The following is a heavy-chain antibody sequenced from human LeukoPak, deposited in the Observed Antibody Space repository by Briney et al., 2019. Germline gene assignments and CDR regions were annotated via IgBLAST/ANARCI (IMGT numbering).Heavy chain of an antibody. J-gene: IGHJ4*02. Sequence: SSETLSLTCTVSGGSISSYYWSWIRQPPGKGLEWIGYIYYSGSTNYNPSLKSRVTISVDTSKNQFSPKLSPVTAADTAVYYCARDRGEVDYWGQGTLVTVSS. CDR3: ARDRGEVDY. V-gene: IGHV4-59*01. CDR2: IYYSGST. CDR1: GGSISSYY.